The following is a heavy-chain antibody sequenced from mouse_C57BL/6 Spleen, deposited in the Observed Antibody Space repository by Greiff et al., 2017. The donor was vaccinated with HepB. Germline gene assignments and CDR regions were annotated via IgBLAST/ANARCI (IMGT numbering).Heavy chain of an antibody. J-gene: IGHJ1*03. D-gene: IGHD1-1*01. V-gene: IGHV1-76*01. CDR3: ARRAVVYFDV. CDR1: GYTFTDYY. Sequence: QVQLQQSGAELVRPGASVKLSCKASGYTFTDYYINWVKQRPGQGLEWIARIYPGSGNTYYNEKFKGKATLTAEKSSSTAYMQLSSLTSEDSAVYFCARRAVVYFDVWGTGTTVTVSS. CDR2: IYPGSGNT.